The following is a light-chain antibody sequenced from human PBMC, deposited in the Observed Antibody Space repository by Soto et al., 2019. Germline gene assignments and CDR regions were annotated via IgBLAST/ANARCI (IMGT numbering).Light chain of an antibody. CDR1: QSVSSSY. Sequence: EIVLTQSPGTLSLSPGERATLSCRASQSVSSSYFAWYQQKPGPAPRLLIYCASSRATGIPDRFSGSGSGTHFTLTISRLEPEDFAVYYCQQYGSSPRTFGQGPKVEIK. CDR3: QQYGSSPRT. V-gene: IGKV3-20*01. CDR2: CAS. J-gene: IGKJ1*01.